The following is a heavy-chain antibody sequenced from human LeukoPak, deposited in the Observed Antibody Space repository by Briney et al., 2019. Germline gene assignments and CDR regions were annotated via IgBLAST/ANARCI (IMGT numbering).Heavy chain of an antibody. CDR3: AREGGYSGYDYLYYYYYRDV. Sequence: SVKVSCKASGGTFSSYAISWVRQAPGQGVEWMGGIIPIFGTANYAQKFQGRVTITADESTSTAYMELSSLRSEDTAVYYCAREGGYSGYDYLYYYYYRDVWGKGTTVTVSS. V-gene: IGHV1-69*01. CDR1: GGTFSSYA. J-gene: IGHJ6*03. D-gene: IGHD5-12*01. CDR2: IIPIFGTA.